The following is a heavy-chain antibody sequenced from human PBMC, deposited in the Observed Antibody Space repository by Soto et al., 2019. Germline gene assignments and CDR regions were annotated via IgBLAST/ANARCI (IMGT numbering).Heavy chain of an antibody. V-gene: IGHV4-30-2*01. CDR2: IYHSGST. J-gene: IGHJ5*02. CDR3: ARATIIKIFGVVINNWFDP. D-gene: IGHD3-3*01. CDR1: GGSISSGGYS. Sequence: TLSLTFAVCGGSISSGGYSWSWIRQPPGKGLEWIGYIYHSGSTYYNPSLKSRVTISVDRSKNQFSLKLSSVTAADTAVYYCARATIIKIFGVVINNWFDPWGQGTLVTVPS.